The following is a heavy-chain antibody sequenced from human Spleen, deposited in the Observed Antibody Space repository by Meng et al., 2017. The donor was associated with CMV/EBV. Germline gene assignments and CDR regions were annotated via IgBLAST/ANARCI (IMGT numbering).Heavy chain of an antibody. D-gene: IGHD6-13*01. CDR3: ARLKAAVTYYYYYGMDV. Sequence: GESLKISCAASGFTFSNAWMSWVRQAPGKGLEWVSSISSSSSYIYYADSVKGRFTISRDNAKNSLYLQMNSLRAEDTAVYYCARLKAAVTYYYYYGMDVWGQGTTVTVSS. J-gene: IGHJ6*02. CDR2: ISSSSSYI. V-gene: IGHV3-21*01. CDR1: GFTFSNAW.